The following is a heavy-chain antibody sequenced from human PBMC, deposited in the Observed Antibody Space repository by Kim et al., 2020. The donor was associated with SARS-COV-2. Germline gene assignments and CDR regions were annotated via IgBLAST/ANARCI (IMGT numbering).Heavy chain of an antibody. Sequence: GGSLRLSCAASGFTVSSNYMSWVRQAPGKGLEWVSVIYSGGSTYYADSVKGRFTISRDNSKNTLYLQMNSLRAEDTAVYYCAREVYSGYDWRNWFDPWGQGTLVTVSS. CDR2: IYSGGST. D-gene: IGHD5-12*01. CDR3: AREVYSGYDWRNWFDP. CDR1: GFTVSSNY. V-gene: IGHV3-66*02. J-gene: IGHJ5*02.